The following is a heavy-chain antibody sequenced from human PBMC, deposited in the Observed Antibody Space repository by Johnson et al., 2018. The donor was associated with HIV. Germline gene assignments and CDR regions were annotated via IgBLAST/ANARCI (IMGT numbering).Heavy chain of an antibody. CDR1: GFTVSSNY. V-gene: IGHV3-53*01. J-gene: IGHJ3*02. Sequence: VQLVESGGGLIQPGGSLRLSCAASGFTVSSNYMSWVRQAPGKGLEWVPVIYSGGITYYADSVMVRFTISRANSKNTLYLQMNSLRAEDTAVYYCARETSPYYYDSSGYYSHDAFDIWGQGTMVTVSS. CDR3: ARETSPYYYDSSGYYSHDAFDI. D-gene: IGHD3-22*01. CDR2: IYSGGIT.